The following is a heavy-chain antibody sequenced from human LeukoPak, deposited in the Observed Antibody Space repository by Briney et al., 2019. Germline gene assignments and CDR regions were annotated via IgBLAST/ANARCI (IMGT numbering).Heavy chain of an antibody. V-gene: IGHV3-7*01. CDR1: GFTFSMYW. CDR3: ARDVDDSRWFDH. CDR2: IKQDGSAK. J-gene: IGHJ5*02. Sequence: PGGSLRLSCAASGFTFSMYWMNWVRQAPGKGLEWVANIKQDGSAKYYVDSVKGRFTISRDNAKNSLYLEMNSLRVEDTAVYYCARDVDDSRWFDHWGQGTLVTVSS. D-gene: IGHD3-22*01.